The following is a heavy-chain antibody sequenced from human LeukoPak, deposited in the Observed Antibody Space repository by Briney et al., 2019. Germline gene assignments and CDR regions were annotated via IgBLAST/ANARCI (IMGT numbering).Heavy chain of an antibody. CDR3: ARVVGATNRLDY. Sequence: ASVKVSCKAPGYTFTGYYMHWVRQAPGQGLEWMGWINPNRGGTNYAQKFQGRVTMTRDTSISTAYMELSRLRSDDTAMYYCARVVGATNRLDYWGQGTLVTVSS. CDR1: GYTFTGYY. V-gene: IGHV1-2*02. D-gene: IGHD1-26*01. J-gene: IGHJ4*02. CDR2: INPNRGGT.